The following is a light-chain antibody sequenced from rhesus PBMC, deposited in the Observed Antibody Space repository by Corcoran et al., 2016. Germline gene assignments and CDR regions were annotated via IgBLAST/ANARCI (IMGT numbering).Light chain of an antibody. CDR2: KAS. J-gene: IGKJ2*01. Sequence: DIQMTQSPSSLSASVGDRVTITCRASENVNNYLNWYQQKPGKAPKLLLYKASTLQSGVPSRFSGSGSGKDYTFTISSLQPEDVATYYCQHGYGTPYSFGQGTKVEIK. CDR1: ENVNNY. V-gene: IGKV1-74*01. CDR3: QHGYGTPYS.